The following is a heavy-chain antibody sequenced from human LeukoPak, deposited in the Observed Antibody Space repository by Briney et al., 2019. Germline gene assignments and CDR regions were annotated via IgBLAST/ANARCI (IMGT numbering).Heavy chain of an antibody. J-gene: IGHJ4*02. CDR3: ARPRQEEDDDYGDYGALAGFDY. V-gene: IGHV4-39*01. D-gene: IGHD4-17*01. CDR1: GGSICSSSYY. CDR2: IYYSGST. Sequence: SETLSLTCTVSGGSICSSSYYWGWIRQPPGKGLEWIGSIYYSGSTYYNPSLKSRVTISVDTSKNQFSLKLSSVTAADTAVYYCARPRQEEDDDYGDYGALAGFDYWGQGTLVTVSS.